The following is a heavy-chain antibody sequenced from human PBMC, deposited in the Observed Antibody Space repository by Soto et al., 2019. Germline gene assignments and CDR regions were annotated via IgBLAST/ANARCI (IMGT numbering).Heavy chain of an antibody. D-gene: IGHD1-26*01. CDR3: ARGGSLYWYFDL. V-gene: IGHV1-3*01. CDR1: GYIFTTYA. Sequence: VASVKVSCTASGYIFTTYAMHWVRQAPGQRLEWMGWINAVNGHTKYSQKFQGRVTITRDTSASTAYMELSSLRSEDTAVYYCARGGSLYWYFDLWGRGTLVTVSS. CDR2: INAVNGHT. J-gene: IGHJ2*01.